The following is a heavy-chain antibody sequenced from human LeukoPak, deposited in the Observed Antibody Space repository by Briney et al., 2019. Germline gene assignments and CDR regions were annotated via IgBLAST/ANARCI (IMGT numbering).Heavy chain of an antibody. CDR3: ARDITSNLFDL. J-gene: IGHJ2*01. D-gene: IGHD1-14*01. Sequence: PSETLSLTCTVSGGSISSGSYYWSWIRQPAGKGLEWIGRIYTSGSTNYNPSLKSRVTISVDTSKNQFSLKLSSVTAADTAVYYCARDITSNLFDLWGRGTLVTVSS. CDR2: IYTSGST. V-gene: IGHV4-61*02. CDR1: GGSISSGSYY.